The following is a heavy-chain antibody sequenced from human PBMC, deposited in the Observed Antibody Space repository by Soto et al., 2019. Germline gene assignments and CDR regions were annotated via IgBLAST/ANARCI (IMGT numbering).Heavy chain of an antibody. CDR1: GFTFSDYY. CDR3: ASEDTAMPNWFDP. D-gene: IGHD5-18*01. V-gene: IGHV3-11*01. CDR2: ISSSGSTI. J-gene: IGHJ5*02. Sequence: RRLSCAASGFTFSDYYMSWIRQAPGKGLEWVSYISSSGSTIYYADSVKGRFTISRDNAKNSLYLQMNSLRAEDTAVYYCASEDTAMPNWFDPWGQGTLVTVSS.